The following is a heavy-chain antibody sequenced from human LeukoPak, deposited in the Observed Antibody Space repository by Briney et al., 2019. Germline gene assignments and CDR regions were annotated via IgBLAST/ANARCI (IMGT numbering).Heavy chain of an antibody. Sequence: GASVKVSCKASGGTFSSYAVSWVRQAPGQGLEWMGRIIPILGIANYAQKFQGRVTITADKSTSTSIAYMELSSLRSEDTAVYYCAKDGAVVGTMDAFDKWGQGTMVTVSS. D-gene: IGHD6-19*01. J-gene: IGHJ3*02. CDR3: AKDGAVVGTMDAFDK. CDR2: IIPILGIA. CDR1: GGTFSSYA. V-gene: IGHV1-69*04.